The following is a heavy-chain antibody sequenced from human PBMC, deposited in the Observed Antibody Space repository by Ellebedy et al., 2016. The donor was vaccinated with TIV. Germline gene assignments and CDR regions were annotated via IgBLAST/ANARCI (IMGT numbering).Heavy chain of an antibody. J-gene: IGHJ4*02. CDR3: ARIRGRYTNGYDS. D-gene: IGHD6-19*01. Sequence: SGPTLVKPTETLTLTCSFSGFSLSTSGMCVSWVRQPPGKALEWLALIGWDDDKYYTTSLKTRLTISKDTSKNLVVLAMTNMDPVDTATYYCARIRGRYTNGYDSWGQGTQVIVSS. CDR1: GFSLSTSGMC. V-gene: IGHV2-70*20. CDR2: IGWDDDK.